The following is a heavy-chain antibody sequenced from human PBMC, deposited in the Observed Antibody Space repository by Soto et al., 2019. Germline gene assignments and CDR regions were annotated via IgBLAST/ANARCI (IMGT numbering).Heavy chain of an antibody. J-gene: IGHJ3*02. CDR3: ARDRDYDILTGYYPNDAFDI. CDR2: INAGNGNT. D-gene: IGHD3-9*01. V-gene: IGHV1-3*01. Sequence: ASGKVSCKGSGYTFTSYAMHWVRQAPGKKVEWMGWINAGNGNTKYSQKFQGRVTITRDTSASTAYMELSSLRSEDTAVYYCARDRDYDILTGYYPNDAFDIWGQGTMVTVSS. CDR1: GYTFTSYA.